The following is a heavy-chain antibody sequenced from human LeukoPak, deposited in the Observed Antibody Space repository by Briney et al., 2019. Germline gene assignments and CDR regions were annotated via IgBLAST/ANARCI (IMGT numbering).Heavy chain of an antibody. V-gene: IGHV4-34*01. D-gene: IGHD3-3*01. CDR2: INHSGST. J-gene: IGHJ5*02. CDR3: ARGRVVFGVVYRFDP. CDR1: GGSFSGYY. Sequence: SETLSLTCAVYGGSFSGYYWSWIRQPPGKGLEWIGEINHSGSTNYNPSPKSRVTISVDTSKNQFSLKLSSVTAADTAVYYCARGRVVFGVVYRFDPWGQGTLVTVSS.